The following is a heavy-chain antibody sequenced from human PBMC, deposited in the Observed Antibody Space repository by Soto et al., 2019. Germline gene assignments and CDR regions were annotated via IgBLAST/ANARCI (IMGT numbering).Heavy chain of an antibody. CDR2: INHSVST. Sequence: SETLSLTCAVYGGSFSGYYWSWIRQPPGKGLEWIGEINHSVSTNYNPSLKSRVTISVDTSKNQFSLKLSSVTAADTAVYYCASSVRYYGSGSYYTGNWCGHWGEGTMVIVSS. CDR3: ASSVRYYGSGSYYTGNWCGH. V-gene: IGHV4-34*01. J-gene: IGHJ5*02. CDR1: GGSFSGYY. D-gene: IGHD3-10*01.